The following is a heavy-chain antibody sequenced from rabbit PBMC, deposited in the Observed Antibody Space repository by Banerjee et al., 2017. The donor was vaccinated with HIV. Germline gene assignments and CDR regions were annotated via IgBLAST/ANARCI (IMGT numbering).Heavy chain of an antibody. CDR2: IYAGSSGST. D-gene: IGHD4-1*01. V-gene: IGHV1S40*01. Sequence: QQLVESGGGLVKPGASLTLTCKPSGFSFSGGYYLCWVRPAPGKGLEWIACIYAGSSGSTEYAAWAKGRFTISKTSSTTVTLQMTSLTAADTATYFCARDLAGVTGWNFGLWGPGTLVTVS. CDR3: ARDLAGVTGWNFGL. CDR1: GFSFSGGYY. J-gene: IGHJ6*01.